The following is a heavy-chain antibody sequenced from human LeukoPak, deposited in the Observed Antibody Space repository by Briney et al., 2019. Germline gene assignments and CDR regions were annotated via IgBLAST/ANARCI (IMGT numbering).Heavy chain of an antibody. CDR3: ARESSGSGADY. CDR1: GFTFSSYE. V-gene: IGHV3-48*03. CDR2: ISGSGSTI. Sequence: PGGSLRLSCAASGFTFSSYEMNRVRQAPGKGLERVSYISGSGSTIYYADSVKGRITISRDNAKNSLYLQMNSLRAEDTAVYYCARESSGSGADYWGQGTLVTVSS. J-gene: IGHJ4*02. D-gene: IGHD3-10*01.